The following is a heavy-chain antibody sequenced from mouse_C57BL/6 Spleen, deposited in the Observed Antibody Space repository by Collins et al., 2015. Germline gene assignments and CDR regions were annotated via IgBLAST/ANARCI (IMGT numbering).Heavy chain of an antibody. CDR1: GFSLTSYA. CDR2: IRTGGGT. V-gene: IGHV2-9-1*01. J-gene: IGHJ4*01. Sequence: QVQLKESGPGLVAPSQSLSITCTVSGFSLTSYAISWVRQPPGKGLEWLGVIRTGGGTNYNSALKSRLSISKDNSKSQVFLKMNSLQTDDTARYYCARMSPDAMDYWGQGTSVTVSS. CDR3: ARMSPDAMDY.